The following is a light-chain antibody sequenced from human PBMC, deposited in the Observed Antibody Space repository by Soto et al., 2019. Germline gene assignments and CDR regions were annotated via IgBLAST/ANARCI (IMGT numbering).Light chain of an antibody. J-gene: IGLJ2*01. V-gene: IGLV1-47*02. CDR2: SSN. CDR1: RSNIGTNY. Sequence: QSVLTQPPSASGTPGQRVTISCSGSRSNIGTNYVYWYQQLPGTAPKLLIYSSNKRPSGVPDRISGSKSGTSASLAISGPRSDDEANYYCAAWDDSLSGPVFGGGTKLTVL. CDR3: AAWDDSLSGPV.